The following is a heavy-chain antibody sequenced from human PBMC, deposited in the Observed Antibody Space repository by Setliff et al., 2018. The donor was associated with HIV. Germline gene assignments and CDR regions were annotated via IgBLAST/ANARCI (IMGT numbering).Heavy chain of an antibody. CDR1: GFTVSKYY. V-gene: IGHV3-66*01. CDR3: ARTNNNYYYDTSDYFAGYYFDS. D-gene: IGHD3-22*01. Sequence: GGSLRLSCAASGFTVSKYYMTWVRQAPGKGLEWVSVMYSGESVFYADSVKGRFTISRDNSKNTLYLQMNSLRAEDTAVYYCARTNNNYYYDTSDYFAGYYFDSWGQGTLVTVSS. CDR2: MYSGESV. J-gene: IGHJ4*02.